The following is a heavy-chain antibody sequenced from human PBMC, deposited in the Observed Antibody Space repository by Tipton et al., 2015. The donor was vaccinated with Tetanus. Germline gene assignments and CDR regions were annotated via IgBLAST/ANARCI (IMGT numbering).Heavy chain of an antibody. CDR3: ARGTWLYTSTYHRHWLDP. CDR2: VDDSGST. CDR1: GFTLSTYW. J-gene: IGHJ5*02. Sequence: LRLSCAASGFTLSTYWMSWVRQAPGKGLEWIGEVDDSGSTNYSPSLKSRVTISLDTSKNEFSLTLSSVTAADTAVYYCARGTWLYTSTYHRHWLDPWGQGTLVTVSS. V-gene: IGHV4-34*01. D-gene: IGHD6-13*01.